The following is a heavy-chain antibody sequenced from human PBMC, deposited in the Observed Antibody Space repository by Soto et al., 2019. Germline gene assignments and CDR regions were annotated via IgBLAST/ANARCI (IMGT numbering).Heavy chain of an antibody. J-gene: IGHJ6*02. Sequence: GESLKISCQGSGYTFASYWITWVRQLPGKGLEWMGRIDPTDSSTKYSPSFQGHVTISADNSVSTVYLQWSSLKASDTAMYYCARHYVAGERHGMDVWGQGTTVTVSS. CDR2: IDPTDSST. V-gene: IGHV5-10-1*01. CDR1: GYTFASYW. D-gene: IGHD6-19*01. CDR3: ARHYVAGERHGMDV.